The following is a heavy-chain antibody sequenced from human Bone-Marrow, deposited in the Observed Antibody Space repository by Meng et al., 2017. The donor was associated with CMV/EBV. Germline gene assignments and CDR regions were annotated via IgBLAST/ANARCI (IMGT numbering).Heavy chain of an antibody. J-gene: IGHJ4*02. V-gene: IGHV5-51*01. Sequence: GGSLKIPCKGPGYSFTSYWIGWVRQMPGKGLEWMGIIYPGDSDTRYSPSFQGQVTISADKAISTAYLQWSSLKASDTAMYYCARTRVVPADMEFDYWGQGTLVTVSS. CDR3: ARTRVVPADMEFDY. CDR1: GYSFTSYW. CDR2: IYPGDSDT. D-gene: IGHD2-2*01.